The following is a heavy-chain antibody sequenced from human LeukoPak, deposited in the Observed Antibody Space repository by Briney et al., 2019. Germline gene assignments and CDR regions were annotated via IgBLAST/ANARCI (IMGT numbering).Heavy chain of an antibody. Sequence: PGGSLRLSCAASGFTFSSYAMSWVRQAPGKGLEWVSAISGSGGSTYYADSVKGRFTISRDNSKNTLYLQMNSLRVEDTAVYYCAKDRYYGSGSYSPRLYFDYWGQGTLVTVSS. V-gene: IGHV3-23*01. J-gene: IGHJ4*02. CDR2: ISGSGGST. CDR3: AKDRYYGSGSYSPRLYFDY. D-gene: IGHD3-10*01. CDR1: GFTFSSYA.